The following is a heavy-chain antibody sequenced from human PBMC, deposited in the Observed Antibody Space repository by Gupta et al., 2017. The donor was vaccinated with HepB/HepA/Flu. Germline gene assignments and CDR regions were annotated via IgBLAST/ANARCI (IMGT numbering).Heavy chain of an antibody. V-gene: IGHV3-21*01. Sequence: EVQLVASGGGLVKPGGSLRLSCAASGFPFSSYSMNWVRQAPGKGLEWVSSISSSSSYIYYADSVKGRFTISRDNAKNSLYLQMNSLRAEDTAVYYCARAVWFGELSEGMDVWGQGTTVTVSS. CDR3: ARAVWFGELSEGMDV. D-gene: IGHD3-10*01. CDR1: GFPFSSYS. J-gene: IGHJ6*02. CDR2: ISSSSSYI.